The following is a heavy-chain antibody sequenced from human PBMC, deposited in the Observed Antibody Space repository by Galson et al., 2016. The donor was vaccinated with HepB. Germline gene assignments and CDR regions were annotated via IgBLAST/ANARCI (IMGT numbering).Heavy chain of an antibody. D-gene: IGHD2-15*01. J-gene: IGHJ5*02. Sequence: SETLSLTCAVNGGSFSGYYWNWIRQPPGKGLEWIGEINHTGSTIYNPSLKSRVTISVDTSKNQFSLKLTSVTAADTAVYYCARGRGVVVITPTHYNYFDPWGQGTLVTVSS. V-gene: IGHV4-34*01. CDR3: ARGRGVVVITPTHYNYFDP. CDR2: INHTGST. CDR1: GGSFSGYY.